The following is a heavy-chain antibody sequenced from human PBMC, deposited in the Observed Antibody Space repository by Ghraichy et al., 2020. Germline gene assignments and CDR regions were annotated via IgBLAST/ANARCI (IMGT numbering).Heavy chain of an antibody. J-gene: IGHJ4*02. D-gene: IGHD2-15*01. Sequence: GGSLRLSCAASGFTFSSYAMDWVRQAPGKGLEWVSALSGSGDSTYYADSVKGRFTISRDNSKNTLYLQMSSLRAEDTAMYYCGKSDCGGGGCRLINYMGQGTLVTVSS. CDR1: GFTFSSYA. CDR2: LSGSGDST. V-gene: IGHV3-23*01. CDR3: GKSDCGGGGCRLINY.